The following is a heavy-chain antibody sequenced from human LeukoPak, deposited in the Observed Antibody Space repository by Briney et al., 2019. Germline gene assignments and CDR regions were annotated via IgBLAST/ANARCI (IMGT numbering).Heavy chain of an antibody. D-gene: IGHD3-22*01. J-gene: IGHJ4*02. CDR2: IYHSGST. CDR3: ARHYYDGSGYLLPLDY. Sequence: PSETLSLTCAVSGGSISSGGYSWSWIRQPPGKGLEWIGYIYHSGSTYYNPSLKSRVTISVDRSKNQFSLKLSSVTAADTAVYYCARHYYDGSGYLLPLDYWGQGTLVTVSS. CDR1: GGSISSGGYS. V-gene: IGHV4-30-2*01.